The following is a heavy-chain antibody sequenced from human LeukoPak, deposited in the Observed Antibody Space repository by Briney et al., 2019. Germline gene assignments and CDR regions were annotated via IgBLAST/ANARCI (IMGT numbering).Heavy chain of an antibody. J-gene: IGHJ4*02. CDR2: IFYSGST. D-gene: IGHD1-26*01. CDR1: GGSISSYY. V-gene: IGHV4-59*01. CDR3: ARDQELGY. Sequence: MSSETLSLTCTVSGGSISSYYWIWIRQPPGKGLEWIGYIFYSGSTKYNPSLQSRVTISVDTSKNQFSLKLSSVTAADTAVYYCARDQELGYWGQGTLVTVSS.